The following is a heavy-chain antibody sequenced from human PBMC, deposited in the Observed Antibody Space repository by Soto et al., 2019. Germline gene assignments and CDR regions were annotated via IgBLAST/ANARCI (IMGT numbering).Heavy chain of an antibody. CDR3: ARAVGSGNLNWFDP. Sequence: QVQLVESGAEVKKPGSSVKVSCKTSGGTFSSYAISWVRQAPGQGLEWMGGIIPIFGTAKYAQKFQGRVTITADESTSTAYMELSSLRSEDTAMYYCARAVGSGNLNWFDPWGQGTLVTVSS. D-gene: IGHD3-10*01. CDR1: GGTFSSYA. J-gene: IGHJ5*02. V-gene: IGHV1-69*01. CDR2: IIPIFGTA.